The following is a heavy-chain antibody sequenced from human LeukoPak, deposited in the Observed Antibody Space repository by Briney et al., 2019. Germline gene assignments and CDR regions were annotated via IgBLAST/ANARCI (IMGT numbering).Heavy chain of an antibody. D-gene: IGHD5-12*01. CDR3: ARGSSATVTTYYYNYYMDV. V-gene: IGHV1-2*02. Sequence: GASVKVSCKASGYTFTGYYMHWVRQAPGQGLEWMGWINPNSGGTNYAQKFQGRVTMTRDTSISTAYMELSRLRSDDTAVYYCARGSSATVTTYYYNYYMDVWGKGTTVTVSS. CDR1: GYTFTGYY. J-gene: IGHJ6*03. CDR2: INPNSGGT.